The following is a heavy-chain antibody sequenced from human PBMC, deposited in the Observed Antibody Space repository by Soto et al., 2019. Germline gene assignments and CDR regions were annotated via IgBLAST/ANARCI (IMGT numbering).Heavy chain of an antibody. CDR3: ARGLYYYDSSGPVWAFDI. D-gene: IGHD3-22*01. Sequence: SLKVSCKASGGTFSSYAISWVRQAPGQGLEWMGGIIPIFGTANYAQKFQGRVTITADESTSTAYMELSSLRSEDTAVYYCARGLYYYDSSGPVWAFDIWGQGTMVTVSS. J-gene: IGHJ3*02. V-gene: IGHV1-69*13. CDR2: IIPIFGTA. CDR1: GGTFSSYA.